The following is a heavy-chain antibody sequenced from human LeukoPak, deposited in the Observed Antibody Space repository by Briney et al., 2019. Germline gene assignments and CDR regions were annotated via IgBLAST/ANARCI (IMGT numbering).Heavy chain of an antibody. J-gene: IGHJ4*02. V-gene: IGHV3-49*04. D-gene: IGHD3-3*01. Sequence: QPGGSLRLSCAASGFTFSSNAMSWVRQAPGKGLEWVGFIRSKAYGGTTEYAASVKGRFTISRDDSKSIAYLQMNSLKTEDTAVYYCTRGGSYDFWSGYPFDYWGQGTLVTVSS. CDR3: TRGGSYDFWSGYPFDY. CDR1: GFTFSSNA. CDR2: IRSKAYGGTT.